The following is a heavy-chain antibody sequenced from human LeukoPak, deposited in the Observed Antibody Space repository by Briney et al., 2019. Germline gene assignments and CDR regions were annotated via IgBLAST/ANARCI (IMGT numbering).Heavy chain of an antibody. CDR1: GFTVSSNY. J-gene: IGHJ3*02. CDR2: IWYGGSNK. Sequence: GGSLRLSCAASGFTVSSNYMSWVRQAPGKGLEWVAVIWYGGSNKYYADSVKGRFTISRDNAKNSLYLQMNSLRAEDTAVYYCAMLPYCGGDCYSDAFDIWGQGTMVTVSS. CDR3: AMLPYCGGDCYSDAFDI. D-gene: IGHD2-21*02. V-gene: IGHV3-33*03.